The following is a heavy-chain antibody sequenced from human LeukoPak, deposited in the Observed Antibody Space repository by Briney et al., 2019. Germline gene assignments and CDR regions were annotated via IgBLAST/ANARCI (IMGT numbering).Heavy chain of an antibody. J-gene: IGHJ6*02. CDR1: GGSISSYY. Sequence: SETLSLTCTVSGGSISSYYWSWIRQPPGKGLEWIGYIYTSGSTNYNPSLKSRVTISVDTSKNQFSLKLSSVTAADTAVYYCARDRTVTSSGWTPYYYYGMDVWGQGTTVTVSS. D-gene: IGHD6-19*01. CDR3: ARDRTVTSSGWTPYYYYGMDV. CDR2: IYTSGST. V-gene: IGHV4-4*09.